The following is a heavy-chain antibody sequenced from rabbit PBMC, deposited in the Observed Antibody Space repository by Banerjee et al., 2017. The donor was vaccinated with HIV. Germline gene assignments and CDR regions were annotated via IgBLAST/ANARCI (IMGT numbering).Heavy chain of an antibody. CDR2: IDTGSSGST. V-gene: IGHV1S40*01. J-gene: IGHJ3*01. D-gene: IGHD7-1*01. CDR3: ARGDAGYIGDGQLIITRLDL. Sequence: QSLEESGGDLVKPGASLTLTCTASGFSLSSAYYMCWVRQAPGKGLQWIACIDTGSSGSTYYASWAKGRFTISKTSSTTVTLQMTSLTAADTATYFCARGDAGYIGDGQLIITRLDLWGPGTLVTV. CDR1: GFSLSSAYY.